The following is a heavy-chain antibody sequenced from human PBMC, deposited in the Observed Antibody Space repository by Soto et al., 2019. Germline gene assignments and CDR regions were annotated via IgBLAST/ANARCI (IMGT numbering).Heavy chain of an antibody. CDR3: ARGPAGITMVRPYDY. Sequence: QVQLQQWGAGLLKPSETLSLTCAVYGGSFSGYYWSWIRQPPGKGLEWIGEINHSGSTNYNPSLKSRVTISVDTSKNQFALKLSSVTAADTAVYHCARGPAGITMVRPYDYWGQGTLVTVSS. CDR2: INHSGST. CDR1: GGSFSGYY. J-gene: IGHJ4*02. V-gene: IGHV4-34*01. D-gene: IGHD3-10*01.